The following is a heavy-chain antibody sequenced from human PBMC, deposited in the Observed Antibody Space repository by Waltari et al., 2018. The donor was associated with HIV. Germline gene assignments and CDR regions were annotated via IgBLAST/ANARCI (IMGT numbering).Heavy chain of an antibody. CDR1: GFTFSSYA. Sequence: QVQLVESGGGVVQPGRSLRLSCAASGFTFSSYAMHWVRQAPGKGLEWVAVISYDGNNIEYADYVKGRFTISRDNSKNTLYLQMNSLRAEDTALYYCARDPRALIIVTTFSYGVDVWGQGTAVTVSS. CDR3: ARDPRALIIVTTFSYGVDV. D-gene: IGHD3-22*01. V-gene: IGHV3-30*07. CDR2: ISYDGNNI. J-gene: IGHJ6*02.